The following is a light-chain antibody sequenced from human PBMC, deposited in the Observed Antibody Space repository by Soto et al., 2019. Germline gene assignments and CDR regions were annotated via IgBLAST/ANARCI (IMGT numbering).Light chain of an antibody. V-gene: IGLV1-44*01. Sequence: QSVLTQPPSASGTPGQRVTISCSGSSSNIGSNTVSWYQQLPGTAPKLLLYSNNQRPSGVPDRFSGSKSGTSASLAISGLQSEHEAGYYCATWDGSLNGWVFGGGTKVTVL. CDR3: ATWDGSLNGWV. CDR2: SNN. J-gene: IGLJ2*01. CDR1: SSNIGSNT.